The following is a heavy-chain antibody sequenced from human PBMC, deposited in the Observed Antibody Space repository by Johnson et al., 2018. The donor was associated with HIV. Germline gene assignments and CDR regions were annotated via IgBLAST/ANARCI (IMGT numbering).Heavy chain of an antibody. V-gene: IGHV3-43D*03. Sequence: VQLVESGGVVVQPGGSLRLSCAASGFTFDDYAMHWVRQAPGKGLEWVSLISWDGGSTYYADSMKGRFTISRDNSKNSLYLQMNSLRPEDTALYYCARGASPYYDILTGAVAFDIWGQGTMVTVSS. J-gene: IGHJ3*02. CDR2: ISWDGGST. D-gene: IGHD3-9*01. CDR1: GFTFDDYA. CDR3: ARGASPYYDILTGAVAFDI.